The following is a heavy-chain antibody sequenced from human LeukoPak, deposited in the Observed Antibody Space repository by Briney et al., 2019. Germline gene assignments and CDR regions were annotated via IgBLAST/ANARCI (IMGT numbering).Heavy chain of an antibody. CDR2: IKQDGSEK. V-gene: IGHV3-7*01. Sequence: PGGSLRLSCAASGFTFSSYWMSWVRRSPGKGLEWVANIKQDGSEKNYVDSVKGRFTISRDNAKSSLYLQMNSLRDEDTAVYYCARGLNWFDTWGQGILVIVSS. CDR1: GFTFSSYW. J-gene: IGHJ5*02. CDR3: ARGLNWFDT.